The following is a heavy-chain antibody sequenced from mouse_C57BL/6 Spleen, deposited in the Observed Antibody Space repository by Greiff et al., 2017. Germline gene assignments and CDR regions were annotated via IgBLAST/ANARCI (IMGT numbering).Heavy chain of an antibody. V-gene: IGHV6-6*01. CDR1: GFTFSDAW. D-gene: IGHD1-2*01. Sequence: EVKVEESGGGLVQPGGSMKLSCAASGFTFSDAWMDWVRQSPEKGLEWVAEIRNKANNHATYYAESVKGRFTISRDDSKSSVYLQMNSLRAEDTGIYYCTRGLLRLYFDYWGQGTTLTVSS. J-gene: IGHJ2*01. CDR3: TRGLLRLYFDY. CDR2: IRNKANNHAT.